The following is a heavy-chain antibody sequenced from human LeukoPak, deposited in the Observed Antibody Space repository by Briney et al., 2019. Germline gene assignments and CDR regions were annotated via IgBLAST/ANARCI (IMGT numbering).Heavy chain of an antibody. Sequence: GSLRPSCAASGFNLKSHCMNWVRQFPERGLGGVLAISGTGGSTSYADSLKGRFTISRDNSKNTLYLQMSSLTAEDTAVYYCAKECGRDYDDRAFDIWGQGTMVTVSS. CDR3: AKECGRDYDDRAFDI. J-gene: IGHJ3*02. CDR2: ISGTGGST. CDR1: GFNLKSHC. V-gene: IGHV3-23*01. D-gene: IGHD3-22*01.